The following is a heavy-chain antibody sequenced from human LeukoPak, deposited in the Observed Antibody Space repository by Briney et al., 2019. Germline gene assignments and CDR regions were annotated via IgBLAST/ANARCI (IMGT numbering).Heavy chain of an antibody. CDR1: GFNFSSYS. CDR3: ARDHRNYYDSSGYFRLTDY. J-gene: IGHJ4*02. V-gene: IGHV3-30-3*01. D-gene: IGHD3-22*01. Sequence: GSLRLSCAASGFNFSSYSMHRGRQAPGQGVEWVAVILYDGSNKYYADSVKGRFTISRDNSKNTLYLQMNSLRAEDTAVFYCARDHRNYYDSSGYFRLTDYWGQGTLVTVSS. CDR2: ILYDGSNK.